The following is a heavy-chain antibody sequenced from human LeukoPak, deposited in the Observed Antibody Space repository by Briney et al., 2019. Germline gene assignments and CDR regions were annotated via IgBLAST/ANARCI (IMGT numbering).Heavy chain of an antibody. V-gene: IGHV1-18*04. D-gene: IGHD3-10*01. CDR1: GYTFTSYG. CDR2: ISAYNGNT. J-gene: IGHJ6*04. CDR3: ARFSSSSGSYYNVYYYYGMDV. Sequence: GASVNVSCKASGYTFTSYGISGVRQAPGQGLEWMGWISAYNGNTNYAQKLQGRVTMTTDTSTSTAYMELRSLRSDDTAVYYCARFSSSSGSYYNVYYYYGMDVWGKGTTVTVSS.